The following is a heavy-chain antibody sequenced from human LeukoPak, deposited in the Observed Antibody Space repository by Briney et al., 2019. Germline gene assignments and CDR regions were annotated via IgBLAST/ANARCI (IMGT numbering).Heavy chain of an antibody. J-gene: IGHJ4*02. Sequence: GGSLRLSCAASGFTFSNAWMSWVRQAPGKGLEWVLAISGSGGSTYYADSVKGRFTISRDNSKNTLYLQMNSLRAEDTAVYYCAKDMYYYGSGSYELDYWGQGTLVTVSS. CDR2: ISGSGGST. V-gene: IGHV3-23*01. D-gene: IGHD3-10*01. CDR3: AKDMYYYGSGSYELDY. CDR1: GFTFSNAW.